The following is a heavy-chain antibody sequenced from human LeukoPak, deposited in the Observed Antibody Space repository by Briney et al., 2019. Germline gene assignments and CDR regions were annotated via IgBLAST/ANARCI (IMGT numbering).Heavy chain of an antibody. CDR3: ARKRPNYFDY. Sequence: GGSLRLSCAASGFTFSNYWMAWVRQAPGKGPEWEANTNLDGSQKYYVDSVKGRFTISRDNAENSLYLQMNSLRAEDTALYYCARKRPNYFDYWGQGTLVTVSS. CDR2: TNLDGSQK. V-gene: IGHV3-7*01. CDR1: GFTFSNYW. J-gene: IGHJ4*02.